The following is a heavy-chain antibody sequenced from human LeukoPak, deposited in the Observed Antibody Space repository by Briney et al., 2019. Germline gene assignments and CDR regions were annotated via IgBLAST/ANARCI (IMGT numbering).Heavy chain of an antibody. CDR3: ATYRHLPC. D-gene: IGHD2-2*02. J-gene: IGHJ4*02. V-gene: IGHV3-7*01. CDR2: INHNGNVS. Sequence: GGSLRLSCAASGFTFSRYWMNWARQAPGKGLEWVAGINHNGNVSYYVDSVNGRFTISRDNAKNSLYLQMSSQRAEDSAMYYCATYRHLPCWGQGILVTVSS. CDR1: GFTFSRYW.